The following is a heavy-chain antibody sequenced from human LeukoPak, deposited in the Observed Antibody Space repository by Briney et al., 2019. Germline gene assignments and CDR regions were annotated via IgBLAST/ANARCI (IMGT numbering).Heavy chain of an antibody. D-gene: IGHD3-16*01. CDR2: IDTGGST. CDR1: GGSISNFY. CDR3: ARGLGGASYYMDV. Sequence: KPSETLSLTCTVSGGSISNFYWSSVRQPAGKGLEWIGRIDTGGSTYYNASLESPVIMSLDTSKNQFSLKLGSVAVAATAVYYCARGLGGASYYMDVWGRGTTVTVSS. V-gene: IGHV4-4*07. J-gene: IGHJ6*03.